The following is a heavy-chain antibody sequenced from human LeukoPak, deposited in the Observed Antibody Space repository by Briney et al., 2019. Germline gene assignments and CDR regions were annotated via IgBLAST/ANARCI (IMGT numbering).Heavy chain of an antibody. J-gene: IGHJ4*02. D-gene: IGHD6-13*01. Sequence: GESLKISCKGSGYRFTTYWIGWVRQMPGKGLEWMGIIYPGDSDTRYSPSFQGQVTISADKSITTAYLQWSSLKASDTAMYYCARQIQRGYSSSDYWGQGTLVTVSS. CDR2: IYPGDSDT. CDR1: GYRFTTYW. CDR3: ARQIQRGYSSSDY. V-gene: IGHV5-51*01.